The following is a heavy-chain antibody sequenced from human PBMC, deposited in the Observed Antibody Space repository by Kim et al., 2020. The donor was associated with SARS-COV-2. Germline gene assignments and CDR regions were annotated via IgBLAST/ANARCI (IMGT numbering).Heavy chain of an antibody. Sequence: YYADAGKGRFTIPRENSKNTRYLKLNSLRGEDTAVYYCAKNGGYGDYLDYWGQGTLVSVSS. V-gene: IGHV3-23*01. D-gene: IGHD4-17*01. CDR3: AKNGGYGDYLDY. J-gene: IGHJ4*02.